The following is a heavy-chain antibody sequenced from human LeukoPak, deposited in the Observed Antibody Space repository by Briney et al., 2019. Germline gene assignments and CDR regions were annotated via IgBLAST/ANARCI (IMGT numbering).Heavy chain of an antibody. J-gene: IGHJ6*02. CDR1: GYTFTSYG. Sequence: ASVKVSCKAPGYTFTSYGISWVRQAPGQGLEWMGWISAYNGNTNYAQKLQGRVTMTTDTSTSTAYMELRSLRSDDTAVYYCASGYLERDFWSGYYYYYGMEVWGQGTRVTVSS. CDR3: ASGYLERDFWSGYYYYYGMEV. D-gene: IGHD3-3*01. V-gene: IGHV1-18*01. CDR2: ISAYNGNT.